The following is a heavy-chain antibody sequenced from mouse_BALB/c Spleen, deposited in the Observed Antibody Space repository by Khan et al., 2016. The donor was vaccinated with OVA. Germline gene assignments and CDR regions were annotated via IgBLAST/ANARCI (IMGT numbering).Heavy chain of an antibody. Sequence: EVQLVESGGGLVQPKGSLKLSCTASGFTLKTYAMNWVRQAPGQGLEWVARIRSNSNNYATYYADSVKDRFTISRDDSQNMLYLQMNNLKTEDTAICYCVKQGGFPLYCEGWGAGTTVTVSS. CDR2: IRSNSNNYAT. CDR1: GFTLKTYA. CDR3: VKQGGFPLYCEG. J-gene: IGHJ1*01. V-gene: IGHV10-1*02.